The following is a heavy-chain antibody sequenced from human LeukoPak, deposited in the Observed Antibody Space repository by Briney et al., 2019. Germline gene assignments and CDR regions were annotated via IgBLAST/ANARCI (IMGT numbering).Heavy chain of an antibody. D-gene: IGHD3/OR15-3a*01. CDR1: GFTFSSYS. J-gene: IGHJ4*02. CDR3: TCTREGTGFQFDS. V-gene: IGHV3-21*01. Sequence: GGSLRLSCAASGFTFSSYSMNWVRQAPGEGLEWVSSISSSSSYIYYADSVKGRFTISRDNAKNSLYLQMNSLRVEDTAVYYCTCTREGTGFQFDSWGQGTLVTVSP. CDR2: ISSSSSYI.